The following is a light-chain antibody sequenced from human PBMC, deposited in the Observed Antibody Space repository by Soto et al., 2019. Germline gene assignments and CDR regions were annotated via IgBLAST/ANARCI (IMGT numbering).Light chain of an antibody. CDR3: QQYDTLRYT. V-gene: IGKV1-33*01. J-gene: IGKJ2*01. CDR2: DAS. Sequence: DIQMTQSPSSLSASVGDRVTITCQASQAITNYLNWYQQKPGKAPKLLIYDASNLETGVPSRFSGSGSGTDFTFTISSLEPEDIATYYCQQYDTLRYTFGQGTKLEIK. CDR1: QAITNY.